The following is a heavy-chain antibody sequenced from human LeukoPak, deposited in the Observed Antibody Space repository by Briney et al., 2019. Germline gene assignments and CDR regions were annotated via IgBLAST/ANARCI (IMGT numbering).Heavy chain of an antibody. J-gene: IGHJ4*02. CDR3: ARGDTVTQGY. D-gene: IGHD4-17*01. V-gene: IGHV3-74*01. CDR1: GFTFSSYW. CDR2: INGDGSST. Sequence: GGSLRLSCAASGFTFSSYWMHWVRQAPGKGLVWVSRINGDGSSTNYADSVKGRFTISRDNAKNTLYLQMNSLRAEDTGVYYCARGDTVTQGYWGQGTLVTVSS.